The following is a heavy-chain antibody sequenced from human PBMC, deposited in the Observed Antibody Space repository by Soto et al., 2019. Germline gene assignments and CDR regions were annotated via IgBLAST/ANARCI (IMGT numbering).Heavy chain of an antibody. V-gene: IGHV3-15*07. CDR1: PFNFSTAR. Sequence: GGSLSLPCAPSPFNFSTARMNCARQAPGKEQEGVGRNKSKTDGGSTDYAAPGKGRFTIPRDDSKNTLYLQMNSQKTDDTAAYYCTTAMILVRSLEWPYTFGKCGQGTMV. CDR2: NKSKTDGGST. J-gene: IGHJ3*02. CDR3: TTAMILVRSLEWPYTFGK. D-gene: IGHD3-3*01.